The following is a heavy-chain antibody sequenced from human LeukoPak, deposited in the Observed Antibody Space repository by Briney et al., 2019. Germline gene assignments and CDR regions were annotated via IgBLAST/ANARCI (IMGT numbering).Heavy chain of an antibody. D-gene: IGHD3-10*01. J-gene: IGHJ5*02. CDR2: ISAYNGNT. CDR3: ARADPGVRGVIWTTFDP. Sequence: ASVKVSCKASGYTFTSYGISWVRQAPGQGLEWMGWISAYNGNTNYAQKFQGRVTITADESTSTAYMELSSLRSEDTAVYYCARADPGVRGVIWTTFDPWGQGTLVTVSS. CDR1: GYTFTSYG. V-gene: IGHV1-18*01.